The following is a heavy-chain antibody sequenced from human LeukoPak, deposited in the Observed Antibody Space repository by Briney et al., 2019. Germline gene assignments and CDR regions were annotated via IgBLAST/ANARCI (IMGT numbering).Heavy chain of an antibody. CDR1: GFTLSSYS. CDR3: ARDYRGRRTAMD. J-gene: IGHJ4*02. CDR2: ISSSSSYI. D-gene: IGHD5-18*01. V-gene: IGHV3-21*01. Sequence: GGSLRLSCAASGFTLSSYSMNWVRQAPGKGLEWVSSISSSSSYIYYADSVKGRFTISRDNAKNSLYLQMNSLRAEDTAVYYCARDYRGRRTAMDWGQGTLVTVSS.